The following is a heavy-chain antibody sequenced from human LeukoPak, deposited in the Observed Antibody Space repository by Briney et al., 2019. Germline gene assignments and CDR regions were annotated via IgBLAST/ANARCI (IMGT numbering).Heavy chain of an antibody. V-gene: IGHV3-30*03. J-gene: IGHJ6*02. Sequence: GGSLRLSCAASGFSFSSYGMHWVRQAPGKGLEWVSLISNDGNNEYYADSVKGRFTISRDKSKITAYLQMNSLRAEDTAVYFCARGTIFDNYGMDVWGQGTTVTVSS. D-gene: IGHD3-3*01. CDR2: ISNDGNNE. CDR3: ARGTIFDNYGMDV. CDR1: GFSFSSYG.